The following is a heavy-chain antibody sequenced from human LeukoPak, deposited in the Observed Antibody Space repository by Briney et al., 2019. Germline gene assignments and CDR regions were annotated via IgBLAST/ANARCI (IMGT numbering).Heavy chain of an antibody. D-gene: IGHD5-18*01. Sequence: ASVKVSRKASGYTFTGYYMHWVRQAPGQGLEWMGWINPNSGGTNYAQKFQGRVTVTRDTSISTAYMELSRLRSDDTAVYYCARSRYSYGYDCWGQGTLVTVSS. V-gene: IGHV1-2*02. CDR1: GYTFTGYY. CDR2: INPNSGGT. CDR3: ARSRYSYGYDC. J-gene: IGHJ4*02.